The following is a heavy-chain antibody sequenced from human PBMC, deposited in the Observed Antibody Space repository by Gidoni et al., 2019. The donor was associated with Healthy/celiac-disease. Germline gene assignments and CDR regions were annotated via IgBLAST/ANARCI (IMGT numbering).Heavy chain of an antibody. Sequence: VKHTQTLTLNCTFSGFSLSTSGVGVGWIRQPPGKALEWLALIYWDDDKRYSPSLKSRLTLTKDTSKNQVVLTMTNMDPGDTATYYFAHSYSGYDPGHYFDYWGQGTLVTVSS. CDR3: AHSYSGYDPGHYFDY. CDR2: IYWDDDK. D-gene: IGHD5-12*01. J-gene: IGHJ4*02. V-gene: IGHV2-5*02. CDR1: GFSLSTSGVG.